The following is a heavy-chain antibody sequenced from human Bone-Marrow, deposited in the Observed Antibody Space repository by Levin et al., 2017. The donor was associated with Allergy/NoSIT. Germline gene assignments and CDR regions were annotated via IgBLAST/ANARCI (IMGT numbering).Heavy chain of an antibody. V-gene: IGHV1-24*01. CDR3: VITTVATKSYYYYDMDV. J-gene: IGHJ6*02. Sequence: PGESLKISCKVSGKTLSELPMHWVRQAPGKGLEWMGGFDPGDGERIYAQMLQGRASMTEDTSTDTAYLELSSLRSDDTAVYYCVITTVATKSYYYYDMDVWGQGTTVTVSS. CDR2: FDPGDGER. CDR1: GKTLSELP. D-gene: IGHD4-23*01.